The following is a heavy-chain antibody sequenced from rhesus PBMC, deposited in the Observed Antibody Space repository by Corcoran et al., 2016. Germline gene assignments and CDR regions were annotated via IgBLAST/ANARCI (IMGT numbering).Heavy chain of an antibody. CDR1: GGSISSSYW. CDR2: SYGSGGST. V-gene: IGHV4-93*02. Sequence: QVQLQESGPGVVKPSETLSLTCAVSGGSISSSYWWSWIPQPPGKGLEWIGGSYGSGGSTEYNPSLKSRVTISIDTSKNQFSLKLSSVTAADTAVYYCARQLLSLFDYWGQGVLVTVSS. CDR3: ARQLLSLFDY. D-gene: IGHD2-33*01. J-gene: IGHJ4*01.